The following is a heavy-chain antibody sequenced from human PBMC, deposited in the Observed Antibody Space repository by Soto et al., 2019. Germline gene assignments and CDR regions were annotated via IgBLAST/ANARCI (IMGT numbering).Heavy chain of an antibody. CDR3: ARFLFGRLAWFDP. J-gene: IGHJ5*02. D-gene: IGHD1-26*01. Sequence: QVQLQESGPGLVKPSETLSLTCTVSGGSISSYYWSWIRQPPGKGLEWIGYIYYSGSTNYNPSLKSRVTISVDTSKNQFSLKLSSETAADTAVYYCARFLFGRLAWFDPWGQGTLVTVSS. CDR1: GGSISSYY. CDR2: IYYSGST. V-gene: IGHV4-59*01.